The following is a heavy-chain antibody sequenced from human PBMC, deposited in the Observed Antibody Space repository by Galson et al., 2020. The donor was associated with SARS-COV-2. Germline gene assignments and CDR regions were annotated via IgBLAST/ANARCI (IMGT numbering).Heavy chain of an antibody. CDR1: GGSIRSSDYY. CDR3: ARNGDGYNHRYFDL. Sequence: ETSETLSLTCTVSGGSIRSSDYYWDWIRQPPGKGLEWIGNIYYSGSTYYNPSLKSRVSISVDTSKNHFSLKLSSVTAADTAVYYCARNGDGYNHRYFDLWGRGTLVTVSS. CDR2: IYYSGST. D-gene: IGHD5-12*01. V-gene: IGHV4-39*02. J-gene: IGHJ2*01.